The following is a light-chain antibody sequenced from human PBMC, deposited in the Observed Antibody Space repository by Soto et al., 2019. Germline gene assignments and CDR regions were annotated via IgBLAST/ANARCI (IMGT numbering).Light chain of an antibody. CDR3: QVWASSSDHVV. Sequence: SYELTQPPSVSVAPGKTARITCGGNNIGSKSVHGYQQKPGQAPVLVIYYDSDRPSGIPERFAGSNSGNTATLTISRVEAGDEADYYCQVWASSSDHVVFGGGTKLTVL. J-gene: IGLJ2*01. V-gene: IGLV3-21*04. CDR2: YDS. CDR1: NIGSKS.